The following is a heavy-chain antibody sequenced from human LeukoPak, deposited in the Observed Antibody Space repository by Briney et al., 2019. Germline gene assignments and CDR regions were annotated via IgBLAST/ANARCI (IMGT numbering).Heavy chain of an antibody. D-gene: IGHD1-14*01. V-gene: IGHV3-74*01. CDR2: INRGGSSI. CDR1: GFTFSIYW. Sequence: GGALILSCAASGFTFSIYWMHCVRQGPGKGVVWVAKINRGGSSIPYADSVKGRFTISRDNAKNTLYLQMYSLRAEETGVYYCARSNQADDYWGQGTLVTVSS. J-gene: IGHJ4*02. CDR3: ARSNQADDY.